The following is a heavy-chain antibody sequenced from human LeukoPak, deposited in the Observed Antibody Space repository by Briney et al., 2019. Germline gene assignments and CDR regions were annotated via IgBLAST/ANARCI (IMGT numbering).Heavy chain of an antibody. CDR3: AKDLEYGDYVEWFDP. Sequence: GSLRLSCAASGFTFSSYAMSWVRQAPGKGLEWVSAISGSGGSTYYADSVKGRFTISRDNSKNTLYLQMNSLRAEDTAVYYCAKDLEYGDYVEWFDPWGQGTLVTVSS. J-gene: IGHJ5*02. CDR1: GFTFSSYA. D-gene: IGHD4-17*01. V-gene: IGHV3-23*01. CDR2: ISGSGGST.